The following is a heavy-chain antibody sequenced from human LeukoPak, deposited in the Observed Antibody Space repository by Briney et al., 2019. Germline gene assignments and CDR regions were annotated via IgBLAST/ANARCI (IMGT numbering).Heavy chain of an antibody. D-gene: IGHD7-27*01. V-gene: IGHV3-53*01. J-gene: IGHJ4*02. Sequence: GGSLRPSCAASGFTVSNSFMTWVRQAPGKGLEWVSVIYSGGDTYYTDSVKGRFTISRDSTKNTLFLQMNSLRADDTAVYYCAKTGGPWDWGQGTLVTVSS. CDR3: AKTGGPWD. CDR1: GFTVSNSF. CDR2: IYSGGDT.